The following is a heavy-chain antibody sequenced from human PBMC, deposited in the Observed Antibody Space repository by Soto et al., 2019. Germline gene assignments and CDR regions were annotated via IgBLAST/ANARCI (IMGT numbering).Heavy chain of an antibody. CDR2: IIPIFGTA. V-gene: IGHV1-69*01. CDR3: ATPIVRQGPKIYYYDSSGYSFDY. CDR1: GGTFSSYA. J-gene: IGHJ4*02. Sequence: GGTFSSYAMSWVGQAPGQGLEWMGGIIPIFGTANYAQKFQGRVTITADESTSTAYMELSSLRSEDTAVYYCATPIVRQGPKIYYYDSSGYSFDYWGQGTLVTGSS. D-gene: IGHD3-22*01.